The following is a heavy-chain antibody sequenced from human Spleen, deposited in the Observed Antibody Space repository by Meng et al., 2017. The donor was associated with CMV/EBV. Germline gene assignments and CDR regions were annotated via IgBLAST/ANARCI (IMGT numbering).Heavy chain of an antibody. J-gene: IGHJ6*02. CDR2: IKQDGSEK. CDR1: GFTFSSYW. CDR3: ARGTGIAARPIYYYGMDV. V-gene: IGHV3-7*01. Sequence: GESLKISCAASGFTFSSYWMSWVRQAPGKGLEWVANIKQDGSEKYYVDSVKGRFTISRDNAKNSLYLQMNSLRAEDTAVYYCARGTGIAARPIYYYGMDVWGQGTTVTVSS. D-gene: IGHD6-6*01.